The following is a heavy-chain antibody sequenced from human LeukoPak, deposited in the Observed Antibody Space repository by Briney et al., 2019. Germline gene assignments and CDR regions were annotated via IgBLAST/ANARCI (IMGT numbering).Heavy chain of an antibody. Sequence: GGSLRLSCAASGFTSRNSWMHWVGQTPGKGRVWVSRINSDASVTTYADSVKGRFTISRDNAKNTLYLQMNSLRAEDTVVYYCARVTAVAGTSVGVDAWGQRGLVTVS. J-gene: IGHJ4*02. CDR2: INSDASVT. CDR3: ARVTAVAGTSVGVDA. CDR1: GFTSRNSW. D-gene: IGHD6-19*01. V-gene: IGHV3-74*01.